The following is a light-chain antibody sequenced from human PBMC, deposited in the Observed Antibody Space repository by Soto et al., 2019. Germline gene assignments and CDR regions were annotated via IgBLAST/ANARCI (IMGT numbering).Light chain of an antibody. Sequence: EIVMTQSPATLSVSPGERATLSCRASQSVSSNLAWYQQKPGQAPRLLIYGASTRATGIPARFSGCGSGTEFALTISSLQSEDFAFYYCQQYNIWPLTFGGGTKV. CDR1: QSVSSN. V-gene: IGKV3-15*01. CDR3: QQYNIWPLT. CDR2: GAS. J-gene: IGKJ4*01.